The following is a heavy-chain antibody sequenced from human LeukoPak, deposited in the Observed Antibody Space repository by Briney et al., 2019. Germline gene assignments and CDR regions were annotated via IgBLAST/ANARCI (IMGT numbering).Heavy chain of an antibody. CDR3: ARDQGYSYGFDY. D-gene: IGHD5-18*01. CDR2: IYTGGST. V-gene: IGHV3-66*01. J-gene: IGHJ4*02. CDR1: GFTVSSNY. Sequence: PGGSLRLSCAASGFTVSSNYMSWVRQAPGKGLEWVSVIYTGGSTSYADSVKGRFTISRDNSKNTLDLQMNSLRAEDTAVYFCARDQGYSYGFDYWGQGTLVTVSS.